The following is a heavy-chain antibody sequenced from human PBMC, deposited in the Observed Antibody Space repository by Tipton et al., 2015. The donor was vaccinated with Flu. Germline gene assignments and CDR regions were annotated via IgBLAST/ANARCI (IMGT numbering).Heavy chain of an antibody. J-gene: IGHJ4*02. CDR1: GGFVSSYY. CDR3: ARGFIRLCDY. V-gene: IGHV3-48*03. D-gene: IGHD3-16*01. Sequence: SLRLSCTVSGGFVSSYYWNWVRQAPGKGLEWVSYITPSGVNKYYADSVRGRFTVSRDNAKNSLYLQMDSLRAEDTAVYYCARGFIRLCDYWGQGTLVTVS. CDR2: ITPSGVNK.